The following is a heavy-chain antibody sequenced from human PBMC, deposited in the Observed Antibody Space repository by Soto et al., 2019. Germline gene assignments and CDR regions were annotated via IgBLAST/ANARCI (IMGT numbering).Heavy chain of an antibody. V-gene: IGHV3-48*02. Sequence: VQLVESGGGLVSPGGSLTLSCVGSGFRFSDHSMHWVRRAPGTGLQWLSYISSSGDTTHYADSVRGRFTVSRDNATNSVFLRMDSLRDDDTAMYYCARLPKGSLVTAWGQGTLVTVSS. CDR3: ARLPKGSLVTA. J-gene: IGHJ4*02. CDR2: ISSSGDTT. CDR1: GFRFSDHS. D-gene: IGHD2-21*02.